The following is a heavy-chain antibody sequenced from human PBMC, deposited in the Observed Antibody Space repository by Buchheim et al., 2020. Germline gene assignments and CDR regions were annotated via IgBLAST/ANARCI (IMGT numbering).Heavy chain of an antibody. CDR3: ARQIGITMVRGVSSWFDP. CDR2: IYYSGSP. J-gene: IGHJ5*02. CDR1: GGSISSGDYY. Sequence: QVQLQESGPGLVKPSQTLSLTCTVSGGSISSGDYYWSWIRQPPGKGLEWIGYIYYSGSPYYNPSLKSRVTISVETSKNQFSLKLSSVTAADTAVYYCARQIGITMVRGVSSWFDPWGQGTL. D-gene: IGHD3-10*01. V-gene: IGHV4-30-4*01.